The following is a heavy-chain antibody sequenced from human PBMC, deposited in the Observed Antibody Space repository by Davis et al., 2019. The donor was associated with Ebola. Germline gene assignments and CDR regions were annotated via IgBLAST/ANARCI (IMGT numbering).Heavy chain of an antibody. J-gene: IGHJ6*02. CDR2: ISYDGSNK. V-gene: IGHV3-30-3*01. CDR3: ARAVNYYYYGMDV. CDR1: GFTFSSYA. Sequence: GESLKISCAASGFTFSSYAMHWVRQAPGKGLEWVAVISYDGSNKCYTDSVKGRFTISRDNSKNTLYLQMNSLRAEDTAVYYCARAVNYYYYGMDVWGQGTTVTVSS. D-gene: IGHD3-16*02.